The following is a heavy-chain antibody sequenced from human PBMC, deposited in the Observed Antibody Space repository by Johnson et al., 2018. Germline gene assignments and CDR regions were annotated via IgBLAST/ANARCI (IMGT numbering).Heavy chain of an antibody. D-gene: IGHD1-26*01. CDR1: GFTFSSYG. CDR2: IRSKRYGGTT. CDR3: FRDLGSGVAYYLHDAFDI. V-gene: IGHV3-49*04. J-gene: IGHJ3*02. Sequence: VQLVQSGGSVVQPGRSLRLSCTASGFTFSSYGMHWVRQAPGKGLEWVGFIRSKRYGGTTEYAASVKARFTISRDDSKGIAHLQINSLGNADTAKYYCFRDLGSGVAYYLHDAFDILGQGTMVTVSS.